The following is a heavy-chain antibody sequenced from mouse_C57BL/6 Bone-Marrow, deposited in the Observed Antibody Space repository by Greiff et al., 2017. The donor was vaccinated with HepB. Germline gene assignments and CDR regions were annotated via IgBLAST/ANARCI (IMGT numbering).Heavy chain of an antibody. V-gene: IGHV5-12*01. D-gene: IGHD2-4*01. Sequence: DVMLVESGGGLVQPGGSLKLSCAASGFTFSDYYMYWVRQTPEKRLEWVAYISNGGGSTYYPDTVKGRFTISRDNAKNTLYLQMSRLKSEDTAMYYCARPSYDYDRGAWFAYWGQGTLVTVSA. CDR1: GFTFSDYY. J-gene: IGHJ3*01. CDR3: ARPSYDYDRGAWFAY. CDR2: ISNGGGST.